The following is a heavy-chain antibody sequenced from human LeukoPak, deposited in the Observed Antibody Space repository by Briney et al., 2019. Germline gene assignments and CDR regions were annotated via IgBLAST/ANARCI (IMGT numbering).Heavy chain of an antibody. CDR1: GGTFSSYA. CDR2: IIPSLGIA. V-gene: IGHV1-69*10. Sequence: ASVKVSCKASGGTFSSYAISWVRQAPGQGLEWMGGIIPSLGIANYAQKFQGRVTITADKSTSTAYMELSSLRSEDTAVYYCARALVGARTGFDYWGQGTLVTVSS. CDR3: ARALVGARTGFDY. J-gene: IGHJ4*02. D-gene: IGHD1-26*01.